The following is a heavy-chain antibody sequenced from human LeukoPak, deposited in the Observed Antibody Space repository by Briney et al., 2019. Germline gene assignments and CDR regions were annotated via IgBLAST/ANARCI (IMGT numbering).Heavy chain of an antibody. CDR3: AKTGNPATGDY. CDR2: IYSGGST. D-gene: IGHD1-1*01. V-gene: IGHV3-53*01. J-gene: IGHJ4*02. Sequence: PGGSLRPSCAASGFTVSSNYMSWVRQAPGKGLEWVSVIYSGGSTYYADSVKGRFTISRDNSKNTLYLQMNSLRAEDTAIYYCAKTGNPATGDYWGQGTLVTVSS. CDR1: GFTVSSNY.